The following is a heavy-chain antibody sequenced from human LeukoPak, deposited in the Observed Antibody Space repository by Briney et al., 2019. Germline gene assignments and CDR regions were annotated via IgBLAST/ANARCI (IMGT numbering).Heavy chain of an antibody. J-gene: IGHJ4*02. V-gene: IGHV3-7*03. CDR2: IKPDGREK. CDR1: GSTLSNYW. CDR3: ATMASNVFEY. D-gene: IGHD5-24*01. Sequence: GGSLRLSCEASGSTLSNYWITWVRQAPGKGLEWVANIKPDGREKYYMPSVKGRFTISRDSAKNSFYLQMNSLRAEDTAVYYCATMASNVFEYWGQGTLVTVSS.